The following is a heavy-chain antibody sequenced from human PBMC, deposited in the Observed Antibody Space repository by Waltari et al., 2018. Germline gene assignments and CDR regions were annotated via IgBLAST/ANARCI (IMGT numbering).Heavy chain of an antibody. Sequence: QVQLQASGPGLVKPSETLSLTCAVSGYSISSGYHGGWSRQPTGKGLEWIGSTSHSGSTYYNPSLKSRVTISVDTSKNQFSLKLSSVTAADTAVYYCASSPHPMVTGKYFDYWGQGTLVTVSS. CDR2: TSHSGST. J-gene: IGHJ4*02. CDR3: ASSPHPMVTGKYFDY. D-gene: IGHD2-21*02. CDR1: GYSISSGYH. V-gene: IGHV4-38-2*01.